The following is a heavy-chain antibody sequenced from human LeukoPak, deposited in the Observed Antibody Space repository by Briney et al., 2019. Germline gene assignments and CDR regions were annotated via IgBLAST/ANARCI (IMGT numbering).Heavy chain of an antibody. CDR3: VRGRHYFDY. J-gene: IGHJ4*02. CDR1: SFTFGSYA. Sequence: GGSLRLSCAASSFTFGSYAITWVRQAPGKGLDWVSAIVGSGYSTYYAASVKGRFTISRDNSKNTVYLQMDSLRAEDTAAYFWVRGRHYFDYWGQGALVTVSS. D-gene: IGHD3-22*01. CDR2: IVGSGYST. V-gene: IGHV3-23*01.